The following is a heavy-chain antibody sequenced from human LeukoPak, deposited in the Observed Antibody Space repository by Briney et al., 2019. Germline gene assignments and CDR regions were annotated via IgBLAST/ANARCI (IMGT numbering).Heavy chain of an antibody. V-gene: IGHV3-23*01. J-gene: IGHJ4*02. CDR3: ARERGPPYSGSRTPDY. CDR2: ISGSDGST. D-gene: IGHD1-26*01. Sequence: GGSLRLSCAASGFTFSSYAMSWVRQAPGKGLEWVSAISGSDGSTYYADSVKGRFTISRDNAKNSLYLQMNSLRAEDTAVYYCARERGPPYSGSRTPDYWGQGTLVTVSS. CDR1: GFTFSSYA.